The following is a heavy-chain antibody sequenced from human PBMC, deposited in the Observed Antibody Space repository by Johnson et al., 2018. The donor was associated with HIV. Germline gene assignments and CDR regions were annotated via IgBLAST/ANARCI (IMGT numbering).Heavy chain of an antibody. V-gene: IGHV3-30*14. CDR2: ITYDGRHK. CDR1: GFTFRSYA. CDR3: ARESANSWRYSWAFDV. Sequence: QVQLVESGGAVVQPGRSLRVSCAASGFTFRSYAMHWVRQAPGKGLERVAVITYDGRHKYYADSVKGRIPISRQHSKNTLYLQMNSLRAEDTAVYYCARESANSWRYSWAFDVWGQGTMVIVSS. J-gene: IGHJ3*01. D-gene: IGHD1-26*01.